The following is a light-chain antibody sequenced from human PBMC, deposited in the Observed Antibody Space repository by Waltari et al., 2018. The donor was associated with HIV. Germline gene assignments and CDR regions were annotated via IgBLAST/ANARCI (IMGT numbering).Light chain of an antibody. V-gene: IGKV1-33*01. J-gene: IGKJ4*01. CDR2: DAV. Sequence: DLQMTPSSSFPSASVAGRVTITWQASQDISTNFHWYQQKPGKAPQVLIYDAVNLETGVPSRFSGSGSGTKFIMTINSLQPEDIATYYCQQSASLTPLTFGGGTKVEI. CDR1: QDISTN. CDR3: QQSASLTPLT.